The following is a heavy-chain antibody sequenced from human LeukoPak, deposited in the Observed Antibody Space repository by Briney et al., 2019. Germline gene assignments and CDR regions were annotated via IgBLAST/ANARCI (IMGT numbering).Heavy chain of an antibody. CDR3: AKDLTLYGDFPYFDY. Sequence: GGSLRLSCVASGFTFNNYAMCWVRQAPGKGLEWVSAIIRSGGSTYYADSVKGRFTISRENSKNTLYLQMNSLRAEDTAVYYCAKDLTLYGDFPYFDYWGQGTLVTVSS. V-gene: IGHV3-23*01. J-gene: IGHJ4*02. D-gene: IGHD4-17*01. CDR1: GFTFNNYA. CDR2: IIRSGGST.